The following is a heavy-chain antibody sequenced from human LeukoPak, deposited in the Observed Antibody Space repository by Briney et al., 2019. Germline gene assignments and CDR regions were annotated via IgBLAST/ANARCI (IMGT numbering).Heavy chain of an antibody. J-gene: IGHJ4*02. Sequence: SETLSLTCTVSGYSITSGYYWGWIRQPPGKGLEWIGSIYHSGSTYYNPSLKSRVTISVDTSKNQFSLKLSSVTAADTAVYYCANGDFWSGYVVYWGQGTLVTVSS. CDR3: ANGDFWSGYVVY. V-gene: IGHV4-38-2*02. CDR2: IYHSGST. D-gene: IGHD3-3*01. CDR1: GYSITSGYY.